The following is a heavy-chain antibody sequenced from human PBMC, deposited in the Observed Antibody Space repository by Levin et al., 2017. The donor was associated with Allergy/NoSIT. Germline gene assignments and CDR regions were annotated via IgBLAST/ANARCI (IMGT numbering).Heavy chain of an antibody. V-gene: IGHV4-59*01. CDR2: IYYSGST. CDR1: GGSISSYY. J-gene: IGHJ2*01. D-gene: IGHD2-21*02. Sequence: SETLSLTCTVSGGSISSYYWSWIRQPPGKGLEWIGYIYYSGSTNYNPSLKSRVTISVDTSKNQFSLKLSSVTAADTAVYYCTRGDVVVTPGYFDLWGRGTLVTVSS. CDR3: TRGDVVVTPGYFDL.